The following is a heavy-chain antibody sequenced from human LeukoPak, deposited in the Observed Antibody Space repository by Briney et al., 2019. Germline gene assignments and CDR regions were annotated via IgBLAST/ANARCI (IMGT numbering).Heavy chain of an antibody. J-gene: IGHJ6*03. CDR2: ISNSGST. CDR1: GGSISSHY. CDR3: GRDALVGYFSYYYMDV. V-gene: IGHV4-59*11. D-gene: IGHD2-15*01. Sequence: SETLSLTCTVSGGSISSHYWTWIRQSPVKGLEWIGDISNSGSTRYNPSLKSRVTISIDTSKNQYSLKLSSVTAADTAVYYCGRDALVGYFSYYYMDVWGKGTTVTVSS.